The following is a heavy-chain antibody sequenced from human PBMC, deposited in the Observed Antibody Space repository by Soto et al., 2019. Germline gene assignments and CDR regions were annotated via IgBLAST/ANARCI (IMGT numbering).Heavy chain of an antibody. Sequence: QVQLVQSGAEVKKPGSSVKGSWKASGGTFSSYAISWVRQAPGQGLEWMGGIIPIFGTANYAQKFQDRVTSTADESTSTAYMELSSRRSEDTAVYYCKVWSGYLNPPDYWGQGTLVTVAS. V-gene: IGHV1-69*01. CDR1: GGTFSSYA. D-gene: IGHD3-3*01. J-gene: IGHJ4*02. CDR3: KVWSGYLNPPDY. CDR2: IIPIFGTA.